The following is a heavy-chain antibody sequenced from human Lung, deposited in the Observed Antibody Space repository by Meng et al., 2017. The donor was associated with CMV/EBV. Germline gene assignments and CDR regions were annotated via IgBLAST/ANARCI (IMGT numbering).Heavy chain of an antibody. D-gene: IGHD6-19*01. V-gene: IGHV6-1*01. CDR1: GEVVSSNRAA. J-gene: IGHJ4*02. Sequence: ISGEVVSSNRAAWNWLRQSPSGGLEWLGRTYYRSKWYNDYAVSVKSRITINPDTSKNQFSLQLNSVTPEDTAVYYCARDHSGWFLDYWGQGTLVTVSS. CDR2: TYYRSKWYN. CDR3: ARDHSGWFLDY.